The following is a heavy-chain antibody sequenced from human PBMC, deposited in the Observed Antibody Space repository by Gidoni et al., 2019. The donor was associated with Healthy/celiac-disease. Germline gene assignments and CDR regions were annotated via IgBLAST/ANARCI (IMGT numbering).Heavy chain of an antibody. V-gene: IGHV4-34*01. CDR2: INHSGST. J-gene: IGHJ3*02. CDR1: GGSFSGYY. CDR3: ARRPYYDFWSGYFSNAFDI. D-gene: IGHD3-3*01. Sequence: QVQLQQWGAGLLKPSETLSLTCAVYGGSFSGYYWSWIRQPPGKGLEWIGEINHSGSTNYNPSLKSRVTISVDTSKNQFSLKLSSVTAADTAVYYCARRPYYDFWSGYFSNAFDIWGQGTMVTVSS.